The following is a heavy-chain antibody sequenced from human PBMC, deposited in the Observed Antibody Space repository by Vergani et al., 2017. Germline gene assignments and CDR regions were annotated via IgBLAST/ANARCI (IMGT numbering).Heavy chain of an antibody. V-gene: IGHV5-51*03. CDR2: IYPGDSDT. Sequence: EVQLVESGGGLVQPGESLKISCKGSGYSFTSYWIGWVRQMPGKGLEWMGIIYPGDSDTRYSPSFQGQVTISADKSISTAYLQWSSLKASDTAMYYCARLITMVRGVDYWGQGTLVTVSS. CDR3: ARLITMVRGVDY. CDR1: GYSFTSYW. J-gene: IGHJ4*02. D-gene: IGHD3-10*01.